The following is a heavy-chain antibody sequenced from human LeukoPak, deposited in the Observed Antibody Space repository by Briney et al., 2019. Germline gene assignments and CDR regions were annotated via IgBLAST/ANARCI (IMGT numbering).Heavy chain of an antibody. D-gene: IGHD1-26*01. CDR2: ISAYNGNT. V-gene: IGHV1-18*01. CDR1: GYTFTSYG. J-gene: IGHJ6*03. CDR3: ASSSGSYFRYFYYYMDV. Sequence: ASVKVSCKASGYTFTSYGISWVRQAPGQGLEWMGWISAYNGNTNYAQKLQGRVTMTTDTSTSTAYMELRSLRSDDTAVYYCASSSGSYFRYFYYYMDVWGKGTTVTVSS.